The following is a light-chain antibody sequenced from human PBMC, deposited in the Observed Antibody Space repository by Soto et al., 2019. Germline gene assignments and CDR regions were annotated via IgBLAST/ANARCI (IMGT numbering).Light chain of an antibody. CDR1: SSDVGSYNL. CDR2: EGI. CDR3: CSYAGSRTLDVV. V-gene: IGLV2-23*03. Sequence: QSVLTQPASVSGSPGQSITISCTGTSSDVGSYNLVSWYQQHPGKAPKVVIYEGIKRPSGVSNRFSGSKSGNTASLTISGLQAEDEADYYCCSYAGSRTLDVVFGGGTKLTVL. J-gene: IGLJ2*01.